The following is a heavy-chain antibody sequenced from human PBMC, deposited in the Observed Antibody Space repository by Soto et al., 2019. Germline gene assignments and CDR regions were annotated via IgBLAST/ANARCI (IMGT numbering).Heavy chain of an antibody. Sequence: QVQLVQSGAEVKKPGASVKVSCKASGYTFTIYAMHWVRQAPGQRLEWMGWINAGNGNTKYSQKFQGRVTITRDTSASTSYMELSSLRSEDTAVYDCARSIVVVTAADYWGQGTLVTVSS. CDR3: ARSIVVVTAADY. D-gene: IGHD2-21*02. CDR1: GYTFTIYA. CDR2: INAGNGNT. V-gene: IGHV1-3*01. J-gene: IGHJ4*02.